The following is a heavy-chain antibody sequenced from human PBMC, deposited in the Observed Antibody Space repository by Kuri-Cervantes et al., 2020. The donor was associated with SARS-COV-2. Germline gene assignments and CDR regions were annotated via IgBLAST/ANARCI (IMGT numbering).Heavy chain of an antibody. CDR2: IYHSGST. CDR1: GGSISSGDYY. V-gene: IGHV4-39*07. CDR3: ARVSGAGAFDI. D-gene: IGHD1-26*01. Sequence: GSLRLSCTVSGGSISSGDYYWSWIRQPPGKGLEWIGSIYHSGSTYYNPSLKSRVTISVDTSKNQFSLKLSSVTAADTAVYYCARVSGAGAFDIWGQGTMVTVSS. J-gene: IGHJ3*02.